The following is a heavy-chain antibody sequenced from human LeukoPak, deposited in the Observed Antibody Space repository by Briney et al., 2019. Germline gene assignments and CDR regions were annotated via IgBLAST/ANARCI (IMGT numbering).Heavy chain of an antibody. J-gene: IGHJ4*02. D-gene: IGHD4-23*01. V-gene: IGHV4-31*03. Sequence: TLSLTHTLSGGSISSGGYYWSWIRPHPGKGLEWIGYIYYSGSTYYNPSLKSRVTISVDTSKNQFSLQLSSVTAADTAVYYCASTVVDYFDYWGQGTLVTVSS. CDR1: GGSISSGGYY. CDR3: ASTVVDYFDY. CDR2: IYYSGST.